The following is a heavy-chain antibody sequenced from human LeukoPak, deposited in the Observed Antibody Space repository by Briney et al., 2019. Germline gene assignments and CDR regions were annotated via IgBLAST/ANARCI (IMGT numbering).Heavy chain of an antibody. V-gene: IGHV1-69*05. Sequence: SVKVSCKASGGTFSSYAISWVRQAPGQGLEWMGRIIPIFGTANYAQKFQGRVTITTDESTSTAYMELSSLRSEDTAVYYCATQPPITFGASYYDYWGQGTLVTVSS. CDR1: GGTFSSYA. CDR2: IIPIFGTA. CDR3: ATQPPITFGASYYDY. J-gene: IGHJ4*02. D-gene: IGHD3-16*01.